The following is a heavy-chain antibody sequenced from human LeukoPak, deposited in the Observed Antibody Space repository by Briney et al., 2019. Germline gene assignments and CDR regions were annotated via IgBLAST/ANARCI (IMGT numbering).Heavy chain of an antibody. Sequence: GGSLKLSCAASGFTFSGSAMRWVRQASGKGLEWVGRIRSKANGYTTAYGASVKGRFTISRDDSQRATYVQMNSLKIEDTAVYYCTRLAGGDAFDIWGPGTMVTVSS. CDR3: TRLAGGDAFDI. CDR1: GFTFSGSA. J-gene: IGHJ3*02. CDR2: IRSKANGYTT. D-gene: IGHD2-15*01. V-gene: IGHV3-73*01.